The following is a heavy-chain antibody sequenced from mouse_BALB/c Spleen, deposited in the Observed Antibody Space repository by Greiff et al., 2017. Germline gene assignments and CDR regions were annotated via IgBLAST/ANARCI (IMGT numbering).Heavy chain of an antibody. D-gene: IGHD1-1*01. J-gene: IGHJ4*01. V-gene: IGHV2-2*02. Sequence: VQLVESGPGLVQPSQSLSITCTVSGFSLTSYGVHWVRQSPGKGLEWLGVIWSGGSTDYNAAFISRLSISKDNSKSQVFFKMNSLQANDTAIYYCARKHYYGSYYAMDYWGQGTSVTVSS. CDR1: GFSLTSYG. CDR3: ARKHYYGSYYAMDY. CDR2: IWSGGST.